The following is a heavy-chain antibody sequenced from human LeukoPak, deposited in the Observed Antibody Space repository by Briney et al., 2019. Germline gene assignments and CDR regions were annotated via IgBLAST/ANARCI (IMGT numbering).Heavy chain of an antibody. CDR1: ARSISTYY. CDR2: INYSGST. D-gene: IGHD3-10*01. V-gene: IGHV4-59*01. CDR3: VSCSNYSGSGSYPY. Sequence: SETLSLTCTVSARSISTYYWSWIWQPPGKGLEWIGYINYSGSTNYHPSLKSRVTISVDRSKNQFSLKLSYVTAADTAVYYCVSCSNYSGSGSYPYWGQGTLVTVSS. J-gene: IGHJ4*02.